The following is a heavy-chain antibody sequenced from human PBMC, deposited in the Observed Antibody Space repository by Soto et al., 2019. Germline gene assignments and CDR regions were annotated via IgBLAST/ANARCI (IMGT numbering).Heavy chain of an antibody. CDR1: GSHFSKYA. CDR2: LIPILGTP. Sequence: QVHLVQSGAEVKKPGSSVKVSCNASGSHFSKYAIRWVRQDPGQGREWMGGLIPILGTPKYAQKFPGRVTITADDSTTPAYIELSSVTFEDTAVYYCAGDSHVYVWRSDRNGMEGWGQGTTVSVAS. D-gene: IGHD3-16*02. V-gene: IGHV1-69*01. J-gene: IGHJ6*02. CDR3: AGDSHVYVWRSDRNGMEG.